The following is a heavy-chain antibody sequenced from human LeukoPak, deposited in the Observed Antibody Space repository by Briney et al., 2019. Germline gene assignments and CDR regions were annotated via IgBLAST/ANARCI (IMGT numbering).Heavy chain of an antibody. CDR2: ISGSGGST. CDR1: GFTFSSYA. J-gene: IGHJ4*02. Sequence: GGSLRLSCAASGFTFSSYAMSWVRQAPGRGLEWVSAISGSGGSTYYADSVKGRLTISRDNSKNTLYLQMNSLRAEDTAVYYCAGVDGYILDYWGQGTLVTVSS. D-gene: IGHD5-24*01. V-gene: IGHV3-23*01. CDR3: AGVDGYILDY.